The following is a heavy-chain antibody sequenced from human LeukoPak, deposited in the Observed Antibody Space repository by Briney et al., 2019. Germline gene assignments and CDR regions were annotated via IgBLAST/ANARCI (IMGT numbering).Heavy chain of an antibody. V-gene: IGHV4-34*01. J-gene: IGHJ4*02. Sequence: SETLSLTCAVYSGSFSGDYWSWIRQPPGKGLEWIGEINHSGSTNYNPSLKSRVTISVDTSKNQFSLELSSVTAADTAVYYCAGHHPRNTVDFWGQGTLVTVSS. D-gene: IGHD2/OR15-2a*01. CDR2: INHSGST. CDR1: SGSFSGDY. CDR3: AGHHPRNTVDF.